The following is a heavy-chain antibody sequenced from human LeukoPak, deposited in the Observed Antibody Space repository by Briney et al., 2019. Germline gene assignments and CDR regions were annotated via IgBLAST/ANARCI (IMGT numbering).Heavy chain of an antibody. Sequence: GSLRLSCAASGFTFSSYWMTWVRRAPGKGLERVANLRPDGSDKYYVDSVKGRFTISRDNAKNSLYLQMNSLRAEDMAVYYCARDAYSDASESWGQGTLVTVSS. V-gene: IGHV3-7*01. CDR2: LRPDGSDK. CDR1: GFTFSSYW. CDR3: ARDAYSDASES. J-gene: IGHJ5*02. D-gene: IGHD3-16*01.